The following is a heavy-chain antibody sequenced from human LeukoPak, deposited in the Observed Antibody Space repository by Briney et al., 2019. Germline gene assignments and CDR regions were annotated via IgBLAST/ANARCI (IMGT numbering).Heavy chain of an antibody. D-gene: IGHD3-3*01. CDR1: GGSISSGGYY. Sequence: SETLSLTCTVSGGSISSGGYYWSWIRQHPGKGLEWIGYIYYSGSTYYNPSLKSRVTISVDTSKNQFSLKLSSVTAADTAVYYCASPAPTYYDFWSGDWYFDLWGRGTLVTVSS. CDR2: IYYSGST. CDR3: ASPAPTYYDFWSGDWYFDL. V-gene: IGHV4-30-4*01. J-gene: IGHJ2*01.